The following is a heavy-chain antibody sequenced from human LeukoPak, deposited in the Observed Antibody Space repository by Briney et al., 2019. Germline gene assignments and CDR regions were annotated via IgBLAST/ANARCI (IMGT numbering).Heavy chain of an antibody. J-gene: IGHJ6*03. Sequence: PGGSLRLSCAASGFTFSSYEMNWVRQAPGKGLEWVSYISSSGSTIYYADSVKGRFTISRDSAKNSLYLQMNSLRAEDTAVYYCARVRAGTDYYYMDVWGKGTTVTISS. CDR3: ARVRAGTDYYYMDV. D-gene: IGHD3-10*01. V-gene: IGHV3-48*03. CDR1: GFTFSSYE. CDR2: ISSSGSTI.